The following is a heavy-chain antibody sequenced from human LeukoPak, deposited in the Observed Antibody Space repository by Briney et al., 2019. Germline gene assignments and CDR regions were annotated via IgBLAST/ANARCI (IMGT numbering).Heavy chain of an antibody. CDR3: ARGHDYGDVDRVGYFDY. Sequence: PGGSLRLSCAASGFTFSSYAMSRVRQAPGEGLEWVSSISSSSSYIYYADSVKGRFTISRDNAKNSLYLQMNSLRAEDTAVYYCARGHDYGDVDRVGYFDYWGQGTLVTVSS. J-gene: IGHJ4*02. CDR1: GFTFSSYA. CDR2: ISSSSSYI. V-gene: IGHV3-21*01. D-gene: IGHD4-17*01.